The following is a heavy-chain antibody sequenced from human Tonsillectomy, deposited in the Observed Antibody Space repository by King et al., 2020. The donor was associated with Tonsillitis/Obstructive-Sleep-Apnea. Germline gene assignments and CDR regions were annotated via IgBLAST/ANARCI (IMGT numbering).Heavy chain of an antibody. CDR2: INPNSGGT. CDR1: GYTFTGYY. J-gene: IGHJ4*02. D-gene: IGHD4-17*01. Sequence: VQLVESGAEVKKPGASVKVSCKASGYTFTGYYMHWVRQARGQGLEWMGWINPNSGGTNYAQKFQGRVTMTRDTSISTAYMELSRLRSDDTAVYYCAREGGDGDYAWGYWGQGTLVTVSS. CDR3: AREGGDGDYAWGY. V-gene: IGHV1-2*02.